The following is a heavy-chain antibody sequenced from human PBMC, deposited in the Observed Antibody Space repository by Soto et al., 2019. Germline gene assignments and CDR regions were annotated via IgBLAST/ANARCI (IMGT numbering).Heavy chain of an antibody. Sequence: VQLVESGGVLIHRGGSLRLSCEASGFRFSDYDMHWVRQHPGKGLEWVSGIGTNADTHYSDSVKGRFTVSRENDKNSLYLQMNSLKADDTAVYFCARGRPFWSDFYIDYWGQGTLLTVSS. D-gene: IGHD3-3*01. CDR2: IGTNADT. CDR1: GFRFSDYD. V-gene: IGHV3-13*01. CDR3: ARGRPFWSDFYIDY. J-gene: IGHJ4*02.